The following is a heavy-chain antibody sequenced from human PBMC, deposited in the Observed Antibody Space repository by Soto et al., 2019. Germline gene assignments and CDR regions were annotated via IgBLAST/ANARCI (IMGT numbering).Heavy chain of an antibody. J-gene: IGHJ4*02. CDR2: ISSSSSYI. V-gene: IGHV3-21*01. Sequence: EVQLVESGGGLVKPGGSLRLSCAASGFTFSSYSMNWVRQAPGKGLEWVSSISSSSSYIYYADSVKGRFTISRDNAKNSLYLQMNSLRAEDTAVYYCARDLDYGDYVDYFAYWGQGTLVTVSS. D-gene: IGHD4-17*01. CDR3: ARDLDYGDYVDYFAY. CDR1: GFTFSSYS.